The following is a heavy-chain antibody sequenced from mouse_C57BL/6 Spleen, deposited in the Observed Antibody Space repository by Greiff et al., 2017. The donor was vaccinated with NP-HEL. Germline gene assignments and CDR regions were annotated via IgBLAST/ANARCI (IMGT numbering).Heavy chain of an antibody. D-gene: IGHD1-2*01. CDR3: ARTARIKY. Sequence: EVKLQESGPGLVKPSQSLSLTCTVTGYSITSGYGWNWIRQFPGNKLEWIGYISYSGSTKYKPSLKSRISITRDTSKNQFFLQFNSVTTEDTATSYCARTARIKYWGQGTTLTVSS. CDR1: GYSITSGYG. V-gene: IGHV3-2*02. J-gene: IGHJ2*01. CDR2: ISYSGST.